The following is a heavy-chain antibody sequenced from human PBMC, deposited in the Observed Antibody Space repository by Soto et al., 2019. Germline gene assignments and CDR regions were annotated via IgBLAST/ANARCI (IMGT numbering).Heavy chain of an antibody. CDR3: AKDLYVQPPSGWFDP. Sequence: GGSLRLSCAASGFPFSDHAMHWVRQTPGKGLEWVSAITGRGDSTYYADSVKGRFTISRDNSKSTLYLQMMSLRAEDAAVYYCAKDLYVQPPSGWFDPWGQGAVVTVSS. CDR1: GFPFSDHA. D-gene: IGHD1-26*01. J-gene: IGHJ5*02. V-gene: IGHV3-23*01. CDR2: ITGRGDST.